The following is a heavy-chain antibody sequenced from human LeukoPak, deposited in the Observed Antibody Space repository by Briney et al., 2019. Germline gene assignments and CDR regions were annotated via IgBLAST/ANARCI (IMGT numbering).Heavy chain of an antibody. CDR1: GGTFSSYA. D-gene: IGHD3-3*01. J-gene: IGHJ4*02. Sequence: SVKVSCKASGGTFSSYAISWVRQAPGQGLEWMGGIIPIFGTANYAQKFQGRVTITRDTSASTAYMELSSLRSEDMAVYYCARGHYDFWSGEGDYFDYWGQGTLVTVSS. CDR2: IIPIFGTA. V-gene: IGHV1-69*05. CDR3: ARGHYDFWSGEGDYFDY.